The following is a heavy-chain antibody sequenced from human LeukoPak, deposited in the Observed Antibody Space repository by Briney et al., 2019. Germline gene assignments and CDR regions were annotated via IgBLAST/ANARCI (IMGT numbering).Heavy chain of an antibody. J-gene: IGHJ5*02. CDR3: ARSSQLARFGYNWFDP. CDR2: ISAYNGNT. CDR1: GYTFTSYG. D-gene: IGHD6-6*01. Sequence: ASVKVSCKASGYTFTSYGISWVRQAPGQGLEWMGWISAYNGNTNYAQKFQGRVTMTRNTSISTAYMELSSLRSEDTAVYYCARSSQLARFGYNWFDPWGQGTLVTVSS. V-gene: IGHV1-18*01.